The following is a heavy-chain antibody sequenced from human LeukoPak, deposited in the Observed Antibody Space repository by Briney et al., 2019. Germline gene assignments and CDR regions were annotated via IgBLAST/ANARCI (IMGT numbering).Heavy chain of an antibody. J-gene: IGHJ4*02. V-gene: IGHV3-23*01. CDR2: IHPTEGTT. CDR3: TTYTGTFGFDY. CDR1: GFTFSSYA. Sequence: GGSLRLSCAASGFTFSSYAMSWVRQAPGKGLKWVSAIHPTEGTTFYADSVKGRFTISRDNSKNTLYLQLNSLRAEDTAVYYCTTYTGTFGFDYWGQGALVTVSS. D-gene: IGHD7-27*01.